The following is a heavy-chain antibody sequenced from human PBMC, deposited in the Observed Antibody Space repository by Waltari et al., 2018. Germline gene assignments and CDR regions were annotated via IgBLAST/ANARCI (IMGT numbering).Heavy chain of an antibody. CDR2: IIPIFGTA. Sequence: QVQLVQSGAEVKKPGSSVKVSCKASGGTFSSYAISWVRQAPGQGLEWMGGIIPIFGTANNEHKCQGRVTITADEATSTAYMELSSLGSEDTAVYYCARGRYLDYYYYYGMDVWGQGTTVIVSS. J-gene: IGHJ6*02. D-gene: IGHD3-9*01. CDR3: ARGRYLDYYYYYGMDV. V-gene: IGHV1-69*01. CDR1: GGTFSSYA.